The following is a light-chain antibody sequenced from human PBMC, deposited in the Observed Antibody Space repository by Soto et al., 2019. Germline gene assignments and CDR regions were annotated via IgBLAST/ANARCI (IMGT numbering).Light chain of an antibody. V-gene: IGLV2-23*01. CDR1: SSDVGSYNL. J-gene: IGLJ1*01. CDR3: CSYAGRV. Sequence: LTQPASVSGSPGQSITISCTGTSSDVGSYNLVSWYQQHPGKAPKLMIYEGSKRPSGVSNRFSGSKSGNTASLTISGPKAEDEADYYCCSYAGRVFGTGTKVTVL. CDR2: EGS.